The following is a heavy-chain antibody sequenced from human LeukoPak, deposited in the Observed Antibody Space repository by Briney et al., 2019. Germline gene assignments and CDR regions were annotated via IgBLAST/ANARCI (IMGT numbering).Heavy chain of an antibody. J-gene: IGHJ6*02. CDR2: INRDGSER. CDR1: GFTFSNYW. CDR3: ARRNAMDV. V-gene: IGHV3-7*03. Sequence: GGSLRLSCAASGFTFSNYWMTWVRQAPGKGLEWVANINRDGSERYYVDSVKARFTISRDDAKSSLYLQMNSLRAEDTAVYYCARRNAMDVWGQGTTVIVFS.